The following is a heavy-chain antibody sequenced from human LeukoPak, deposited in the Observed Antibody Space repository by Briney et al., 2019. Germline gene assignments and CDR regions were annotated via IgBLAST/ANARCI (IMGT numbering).Heavy chain of an antibody. V-gene: IGHV3-30-3*02. J-gene: IGHJ4*02. CDR3: AKIGGDLRYYFDY. Sequence: GGSLRLSCAASGFTFSSYAMHWVRQAPGKGLEWVVVISYDGSKKYYADSVKGRFTISRDNSKNTLYLQMNSLRAEDTAVYYCAKIGGDLRYYFDYWGQGTLVTVSS. D-gene: IGHD2-21*02. CDR1: GFTFSSYA. CDR2: ISYDGSKK.